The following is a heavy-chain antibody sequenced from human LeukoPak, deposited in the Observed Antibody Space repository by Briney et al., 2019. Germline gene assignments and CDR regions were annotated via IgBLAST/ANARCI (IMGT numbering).Heavy chain of an antibody. J-gene: IGHJ4*02. D-gene: IGHD3-22*01. CDR3: ASPNNYYDSSGYYREFFDY. V-gene: IGHV1-69*10. CDR2: IIPILGIA. Sequence: ASVKVSCKASGGTFSSYAISWVRQAPGQGLEWMGGIIPILGIANYAQKFQGRVTITADKSTSTAYMELSSLRSEDTAVYYCASPNNYYDSSGYYREFFDYWGQGTLVTVSS. CDR1: GGTFSSYA.